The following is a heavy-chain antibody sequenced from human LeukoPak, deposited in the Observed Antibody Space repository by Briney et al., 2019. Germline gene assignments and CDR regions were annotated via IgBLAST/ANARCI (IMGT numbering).Heavy chain of an antibody. V-gene: IGHV4-59*01. D-gene: IGHD4-23*01. Sequence: SETLSLTCTVWGGSISSYYWSWIRHPPGKGLEWMGYIYYSGSTNYNPSLKRRVTISVDTSKNPFSLKLSSVTAADTAVYYCARAPGGNSAYWGQGTLVTVSS. CDR3: ARAPGGNSAY. CDR2: IYYSGST. J-gene: IGHJ4*02. CDR1: GGSISSYY.